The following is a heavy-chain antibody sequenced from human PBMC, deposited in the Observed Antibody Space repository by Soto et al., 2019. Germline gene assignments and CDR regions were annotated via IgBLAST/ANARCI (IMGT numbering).Heavy chain of an antibody. CDR1: GFTLSSYA. CDR2: ISGSGGST. J-gene: IGHJ3*02. D-gene: IGHD5-18*01. V-gene: IGHV3-23*01. Sequence: GGSLRLSCAASGFTLSSYAMSWVRQAPGKGLEWVSAISGSGGSTYYADSVKGRFTISRDNSKNTLYLQMNSLRAEDTAVYYCAKDWKSHVDTAMDDAFDIWGQGTMVTVSS. CDR3: AKDWKSHVDTAMDDAFDI.